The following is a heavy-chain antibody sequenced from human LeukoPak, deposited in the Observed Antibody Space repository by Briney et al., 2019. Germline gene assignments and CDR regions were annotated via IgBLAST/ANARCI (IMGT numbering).Heavy chain of an antibody. Sequence: GGSLRLSCAASGFAFSSYGMHWVRQAPGKGLEWVAVISYDGSNKYYADSVKGRFTISRDNSKNTLYLQMNSPRAEDTAVYYCAAGRSVAVTYFDYWGQGTLVTVSS. CDR2: ISYDGSNK. D-gene: IGHD4-23*01. J-gene: IGHJ4*02. CDR1: GFAFSSYG. CDR3: AAGRSVAVTYFDY. V-gene: IGHV3-30*03.